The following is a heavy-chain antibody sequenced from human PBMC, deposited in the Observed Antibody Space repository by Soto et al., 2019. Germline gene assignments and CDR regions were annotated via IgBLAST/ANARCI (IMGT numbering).Heavy chain of an antibody. CDR3: ANPPPTVASTIYSYLGMDV. Sequence: EVQLLESGGGWVQPGGSLRPACAASGFTFSSYAMPWVRQAPGKGLGWVSAISGSGGSTYYADSVKGRFTISTDNSKNTLYLQLDRLIAEYTAVYYCANPPPTVASTIYSYLGMDVTVQGTKVTVSS. J-gene: IGHJ6*02. CDR2: ISGSGGST. D-gene: IGHD6-19*01. CDR1: GFTFSSYA. V-gene: IGHV3-23*01.